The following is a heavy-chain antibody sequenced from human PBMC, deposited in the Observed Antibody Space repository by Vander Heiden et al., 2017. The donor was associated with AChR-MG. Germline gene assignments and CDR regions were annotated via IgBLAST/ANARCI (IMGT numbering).Heavy chain of an antibody. D-gene: IGHD2-8*01. J-gene: IGHJ2*01. V-gene: IGHV2-26*02. Sequence: QVTLKESGPVLVKPTETLTLTCTVPGFALTAHGLGVSWIRQPPGQALEWLANILSNDETSYNTSLQNRLAISKDTSKSQVVLTLTNVDPVDTATYFCARINGYPLWYFDLWGRGTLVTVSS. CDR3: ARINGYPLWYFDL. CDR1: GFALTAHGLG. CDR2: ILSNDET.